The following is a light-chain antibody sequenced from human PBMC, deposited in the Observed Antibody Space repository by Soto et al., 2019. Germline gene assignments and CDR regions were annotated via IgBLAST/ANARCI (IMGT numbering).Light chain of an antibody. CDR2: DAS. J-gene: IGKJ5*01. Sequence: DIQMAQSPSSLSASVGDRVTVTWQASQDIDNYLNWYQQKPGKAPNLLIYDASNLETGVPSRFSGGGSGTDFTFTITSLQPEDIATYYCQHYDHVQVTFGQGTRLEIK. V-gene: IGKV1-33*01. CDR3: QHYDHVQVT. CDR1: QDIDNY.